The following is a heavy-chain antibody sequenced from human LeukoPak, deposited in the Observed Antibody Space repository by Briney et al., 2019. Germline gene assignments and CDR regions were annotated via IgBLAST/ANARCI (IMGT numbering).Heavy chain of an antibody. CDR3: AKVQVAGATNGGLDY. J-gene: IGHJ4*02. CDR2: IRYDGSNK. Sequence: PGGSLRLSCAASGFTFSSYGMHWVRQAPGKGLGWVAFIRYDGSNKYYADSVKGRITISRDNSKTTLYLQMHSLRAEDTAVYYCAKVQVAGATNGGLDYWGQGTLVTVSS. CDR1: GFTFSSYG. V-gene: IGHV3-30*02. D-gene: IGHD1-26*01.